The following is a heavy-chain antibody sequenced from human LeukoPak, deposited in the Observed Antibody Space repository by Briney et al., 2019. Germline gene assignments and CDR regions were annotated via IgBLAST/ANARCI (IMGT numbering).Heavy chain of an antibody. CDR2: IRYDGSNK. CDR1: GFTFSSYG. Sequence: GGSLRLSCAASGFTFSSYGMPWVRQAPGKGLEWVAFIRYDGSNKYYADSVKGRFTLSRDNSKNTLYLQMNSLRAEDTAVYYCAKVDYDILTGPFDYWGQGTLVTVSS. D-gene: IGHD3-9*01. V-gene: IGHV3-30*02. CDR3: AKVDYDILTGPFDY. J-gene: IGHJ4*02.